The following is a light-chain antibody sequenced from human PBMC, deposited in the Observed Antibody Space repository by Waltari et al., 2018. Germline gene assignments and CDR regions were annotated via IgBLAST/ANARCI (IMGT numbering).Light chain of an antibody. Sequence: SYELTQPSSVSVSQGQTARPTCSGDVLAKKYARWFHQKPGQAPVLVIYKDNERPSGIPERFSGSSSGTTVTLTISGAQVEDEADYYCYSAADNIRVFGGGTKLTVL. CDR1: VLAKKY. CDR2: KDN. J-gene: IGLJ3*02. CDR3: YSAADNIRV. V-gene: IGLV3-27*01.